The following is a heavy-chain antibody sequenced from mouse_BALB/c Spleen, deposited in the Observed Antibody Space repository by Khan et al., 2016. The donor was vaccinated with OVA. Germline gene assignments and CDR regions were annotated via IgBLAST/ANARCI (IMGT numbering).Heavy chain of an antibody. J-gene: IGHJ3*01. V-gene: IGHV1-77*01. CDR3: ARRNYFGYTFAY. CDR2: ISPGSGDT. CDR1: GYSFTDYY. Sequence: QVQLQQSGAELARPGASVKLSCKASGYSFTDYYINWVKQRTGQGLEWIGEISPGSGDTYYTAKFKGKVTLTADKSSSTAYMQLSSLTSEASAVYFCARRNYFGYTFAYWGQGTLVTVSA. D-gene: IGHD1-2*01.